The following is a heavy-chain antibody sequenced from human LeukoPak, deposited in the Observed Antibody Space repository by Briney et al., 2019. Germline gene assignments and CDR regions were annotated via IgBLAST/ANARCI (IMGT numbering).Heavy chain of an antibody. V-gene: IGHV4-30-2*01. D-gene: IGHD2-2*01. J-gene: IGHJ6*02. CDR2: IYHSGST. Sequence: ASETLSLTCAVSGGSISSGGYSWSWIRQPPGKGLEWIGYIYHSGSTYYNPSLKSRVTISVDRSKNQFSPKLSSVTAADTAVYYCARVVPDYYYGMDVWGQGTTVTVSS. CDR3: ARVVPDYYYGMDV. CDR1: GGSISSGGYS.